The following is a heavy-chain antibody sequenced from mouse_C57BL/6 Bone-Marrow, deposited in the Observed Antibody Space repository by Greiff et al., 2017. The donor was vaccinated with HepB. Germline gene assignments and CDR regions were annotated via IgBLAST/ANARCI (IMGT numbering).Heavy chain of an antibody. CDR3: ARLYYGSSPWFAY. CDR1: GYTFTDYY. Sequence: QVQLQQSGAELVRPGASVKLSCKASGYTFTDYYINWVKQRPGQGLEWIARIYPGSGNTYYNEKFKGKATLTAEKSSSTAYMQLSSLTSEDSAVYFCARLYYGSSPWFAYWGQGTLVTVSA. J-gene: IGHJ3*01. D-gene: IGHD1-1*01. CDR2: IYPGSGNT. V-gene: IGHV1-76*01.